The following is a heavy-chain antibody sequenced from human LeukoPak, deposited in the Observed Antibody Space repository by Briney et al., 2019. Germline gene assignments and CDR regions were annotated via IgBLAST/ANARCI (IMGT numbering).Heavy chain of an antibody. CDR3: AKGSLAARPYYFDC. D-gene: IGHD6-6*01. J-gene: IGHJ4*02. CDR1: GFTFRSYA. V-gene: IGHV3-23*01. Sequence: GGSLRLSCVASGFTFRSYAMSWVRQAPGKGLEWVSAITDTGGSTWYADSVTGRFTISRDNSKNTLYLQMNGLRAEDTALYYCAKGSLAARPYYFDCWGQGTLVSVSS. CDR2: ITDTGGST.